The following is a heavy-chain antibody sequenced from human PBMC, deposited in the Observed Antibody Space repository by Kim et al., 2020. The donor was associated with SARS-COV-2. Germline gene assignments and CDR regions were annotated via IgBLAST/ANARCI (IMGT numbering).Heavy chain of an antibody. CDR2: MNPNSGNT. D-gene: IGHD2-2*01. J-gene: IGHJ6*03. Sequence: ASVKVSCKASGYTFTSYDINWVRQATGQGLEWMGWMNPNSGNTGYAQKFQGRVTMTRNTSISTAYMEPSSLRSEDTAVYYCARGVKVPAAIWISYYYYYMDVWGKGTTVTVSS. CDR3: ARGVKVPAAIWISYYYYYMDV. CDR1: GYTFTSYD. V-gene: IGHV1-8*01.